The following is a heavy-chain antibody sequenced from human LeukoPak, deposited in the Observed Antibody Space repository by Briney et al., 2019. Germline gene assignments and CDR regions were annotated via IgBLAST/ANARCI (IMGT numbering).Heavy chain of an antibody. CDR1: GFTFSDYW. V-gene: IGHV3-7*01. CDR2: IHNHGNEN. D-gene: IGHD2-21*02. J-gene: IGHJ4*02. CDR3: SRGDPDY. Sequence: GSLRLSCSAPGFTFSDYWVPRGRQAPGKGLEWVANIHNHGNENYLVDSVKGRFTISRDNARNSLFLQMNSLRAEDTAVYYCSRGDPDYWGQGTLVIVSS.